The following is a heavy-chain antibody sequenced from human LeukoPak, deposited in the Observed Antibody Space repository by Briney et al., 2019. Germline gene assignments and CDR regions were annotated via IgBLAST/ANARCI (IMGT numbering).Heavy chain of an antibody. CDR3: AKVNGYCSSTSCQGAFDI. CDR2: ISWNSGSI. V-gene: IGHV3-9*01. J-gene: IGHJ3*02. Sequence: GGSLRLSCAASGFTFDDYATHWVRQAPGKDLEWVSGISWNSGSIGYADSVKGRFTISRDNAKNSLYLQMNSLRAEDTALYYCAKVNGYCSSTSCQGAFDIWGQGTMVTVSS. D-gene: IGHD2-2*01. CDR1: GFTFDDYA.